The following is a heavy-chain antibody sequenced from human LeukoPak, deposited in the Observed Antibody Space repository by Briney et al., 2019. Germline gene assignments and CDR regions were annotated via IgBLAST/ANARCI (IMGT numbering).Heavy chain of an antibody. V-gene: IGHV1-69*01. J-gene: IGHJ4*02. CDR1: GGTFSSYA. D-gene: IGHD6-19*01. CDR2: IIPIFGTA. CDR3: ARVDVVGINSSGNFDY. Sequence: SVKVSCKASGGTFSSYAISWVRQAPGQGLEWMGGIIPIFGTANYAQKFQGRVTITADESTSTAYMELSSLRSEDTAVYYCARVDVVGINSSGNFDYWGQGTLVTVSS.